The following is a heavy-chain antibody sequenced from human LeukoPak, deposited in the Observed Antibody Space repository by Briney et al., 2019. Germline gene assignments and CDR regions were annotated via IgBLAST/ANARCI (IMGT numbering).Heavy chain of an antibody. D-gene: IGHD6-19*01. CDR2: IYHSGST. V-gene: IGHV4-38-2*02. CDR1: GYSISSGYY. J-gene: IGHJ5*02. Sequence: PSETLSLTCTVSGYSISSGYYWGWIRQPPGKGLEWIGSIYHSGSTYYNPSLKSRVTISVDTSKNQFPLELSSVAAADTAVYYCARGQARLSWFDPWGQGTLVTVSS. CDR3: ARGQARLSWFDP.